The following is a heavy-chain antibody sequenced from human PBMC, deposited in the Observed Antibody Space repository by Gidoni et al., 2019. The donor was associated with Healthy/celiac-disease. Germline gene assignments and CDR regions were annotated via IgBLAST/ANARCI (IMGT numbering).Heavy chain of an antibody. CDR1: GFTFSSYE. D-gene: IGHD6-6*01. V-gene: IGHV3-48*03. CDR2: SSSSGSTI. CDR3: ARGGASIAARPHQYRGRNWFDP. Sequence: EVQLVESGGGLVQPGGSLRLPCAASGFTFSSYEMNWFRQAPGTGLEWVSYSSSSGSTIYYADPVKGRFTISRDNAKNSLYLQMNSLRAEDTAVYYCARGGASIAARPHQYRGRNWFDPWGQGTLVTVSS. J-gene: IGHJ5*02.